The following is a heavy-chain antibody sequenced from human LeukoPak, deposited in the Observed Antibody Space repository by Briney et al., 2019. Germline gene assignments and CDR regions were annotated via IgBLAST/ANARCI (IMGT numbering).Heavy chain of an antibody. Sequence: HAGGSLRLSCSASGLDFRMHAMHWVRQAPGKGLEWVAMIWRGGNYKFYVDSVQGRCAISRDDSSNMLYLHMDSLRADDTGVYYCVIDPPDSGWAFWSWGQGAQVSVSS. CDR2: IWRGGNYK. D-gene: IGHD6-19*01. CDR3: VIDPPDSGWAFWS. CDR1: GLDFRMHA. V-gene: IGHV3-33*01. J-gene: IGHJ5*02.